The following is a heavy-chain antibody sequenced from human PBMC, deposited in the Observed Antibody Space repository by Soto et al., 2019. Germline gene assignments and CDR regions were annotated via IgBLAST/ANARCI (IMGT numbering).Heavy chain of an antibody. CDR1: GYTFTSYW. D-gene: IGHD2-2*01. J-gene: IGHJ4*02. V-gene: IGHV5-51*01. CDR2: IYPGDSDT. Sequence: GESLKISCEGSGYTFTSYWIAWVRQMPGKGLEWMGIIYPGDSDTRYSPSFQGQVTISADKSISTAYLQWSSLKASDTAVYYCARRAYSTEELDYWGQGTPVTAPQ. CDR3: ARRAYSTEELDY.